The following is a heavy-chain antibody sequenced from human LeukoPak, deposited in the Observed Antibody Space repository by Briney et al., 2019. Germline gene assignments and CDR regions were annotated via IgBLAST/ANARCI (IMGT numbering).Heavy chain of an antibody. D-gene: IGHD6-19*01. Sequence: GGSLRLSCAAAGFTFSDYGMNWVRQAPGKGLEWVSGISGSGISTYYADSVKGRFTISRDNSKNTLYLQMNSLRVEDTAVYYCAKGSGWYAGYFDYWGQGTLVTVSS. V-gene: IGHV3-23*01. CDR1: GFTFSDYG. CDR3: AKGSGWYAGYFDY. CDR2: ISGSGIST. J-gene: IGHJ4*02.